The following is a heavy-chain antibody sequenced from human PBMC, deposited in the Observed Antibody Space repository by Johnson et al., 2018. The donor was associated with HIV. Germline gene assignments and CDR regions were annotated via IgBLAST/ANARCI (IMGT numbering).Heavy chain of an antibody. Sequence: QVQLVESGGGVVQPGRSLRLSCAASGFTFSSYAMHWVRQAPGKGLEWVAVIWYDGSNKYYADSVKGRFSLSRDNSKNTVYLQMNSLRAEDTAVYYCASGGPLSGWGETADAFDIWGQG. J-gene: IGHJ3*02. CDR2: IWYDGSNK. CDR3: ASGGPLSGWGETADAFDI. V-gene: IGHV3-30*14. CDR1: GFTFSSYA. D-gene: IGHD6-19*01.